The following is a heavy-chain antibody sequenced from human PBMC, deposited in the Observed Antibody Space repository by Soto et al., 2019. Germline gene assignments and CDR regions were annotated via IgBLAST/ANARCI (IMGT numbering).Heavy chain of an antibody. J-gene: IGHJ6*02. Sequence: EVQLVQSGGGLVKPGGSLRLSCAASGFTFDSYSLNWVRQAPGKGLEWVSSVSISSTYIYYADSVRGRFTISRDNAKNSLYLQMLSLRAEDSAVYYCARYPRDFYGMDVWVQGTTVTISS. CDR1: GFTFDSYS. V-gene: IGHV3-21*01. D-gene: IGHD2-21*01. CDR2: VSISSTYI. CDR3: ARYPRDFYGMDV.